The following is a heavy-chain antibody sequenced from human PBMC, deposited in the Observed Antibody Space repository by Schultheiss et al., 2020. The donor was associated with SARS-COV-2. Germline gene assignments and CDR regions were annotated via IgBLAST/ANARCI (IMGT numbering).Heavy chain of an antibody. J-gene: IGHJ6*02. CDR2: ISGSGGST. Sequence: GGSLRLSCAASGLTPFSLFAMSWVRQAPGKGLEWVSAISGSGGSTYYADSVKGRFTISRDNSKNTLYLQMNNLRAEDTAVYYCARDIVENSRCPPTDYYYGMDVWGQGTTVTVSS. D-gene: IGHD3-16*02. CDR3: ARDIVENSRCPPTDYYYGMDV. CDR1: GLTPFSLFA. V-gene: IGHV3-23*01.